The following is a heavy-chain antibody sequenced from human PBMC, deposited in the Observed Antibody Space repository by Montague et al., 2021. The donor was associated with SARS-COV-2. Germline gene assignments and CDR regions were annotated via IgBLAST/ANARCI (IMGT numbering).Heavy chain of an antibody. V-gene: IGHV4-39*02. CDR1: GGSIGRDSYY. CDR3: ARSGSVAVLFYFDD. J-gene: IGHJ4*02. D-gene: IGHD5/OR15-5a*01. CDR2: MSSSGST. Sequence: SETLSLTCTVSGGSIGRDSYYWGWIRQHPGKGLEWIGNMSSSGSTYYNPSLRSRVTISMDTSKNHFSLKVNSVTATDTAVYFCARSGSVAVLFYFDDWGQGTLVSVSS.